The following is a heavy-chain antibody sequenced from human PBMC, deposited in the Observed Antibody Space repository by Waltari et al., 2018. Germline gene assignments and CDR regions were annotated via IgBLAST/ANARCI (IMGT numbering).Heavy chain of an antibody. J-gene: IGHJ4*02. D-gene: IGHD3-10*01. CDR2: KKTDGGET. V-gene: IGHV3-7*01. Sequence: EVRLVESGGDLVQPGGSLRLSCAASGFTFSNSWMTWVRRAPGKVLECLANKKTDGGETYYVDSVKGRFSISSDNTKNSLYLQMNSLRADDTAVYYCATDLNGAAHWGQGTLVTVSS. CDR3: ATDLNGAAH. CDR1: GFTFSNSW.